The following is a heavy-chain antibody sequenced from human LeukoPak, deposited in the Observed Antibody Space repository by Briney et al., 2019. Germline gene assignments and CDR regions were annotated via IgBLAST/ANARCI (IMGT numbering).Heavy chain of an antibody. D-gene: IGHD3-22*01. CDR2: IKQDGSEK. J-gene: IGHJ4*02. CDR3: AKGLLDYYDSSGYFDY. Sequence: GGSLRLSCAASGFTFSSYAMSWVRQAPGKGLEWVANIKQDGSEKYYVDSVKGRFTISRDNSKNTLYLQMNSLRAEDTAVYYCAKGLLDYYDSSGYFDYWGQGTLVTVSS. V-gene: IGHV3-7*03. CDR1: GFTFSSYA.